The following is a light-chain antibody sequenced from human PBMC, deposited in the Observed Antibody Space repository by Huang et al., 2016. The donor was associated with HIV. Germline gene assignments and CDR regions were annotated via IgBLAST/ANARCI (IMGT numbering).Light chain of an antibody. CDR3: QQRSTWPLT. CDR1: QSVGSY. V-gene: IGKV3-11*01. Sequence: EVMLTQSPSILSLSLGGTGTISCEASQSVGSYVAWYQQRPGQSPRLLLYDTSNRAGGIPTRFSGSGSGTDFTLTISGLESGDLGVFYCQQRSTWPLTFGGGTKVE. CDR2: DTS. J-gene: IGKJ4*01.